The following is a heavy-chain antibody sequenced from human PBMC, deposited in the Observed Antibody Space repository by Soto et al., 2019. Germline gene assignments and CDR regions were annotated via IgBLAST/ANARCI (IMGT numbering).Heavy chain of an antibody. V-gene: IGHV3-9*01. Sequence: GGSLRLSCAASGFTFDDYAMHWVRQAPGKGLEWVSGISWNSGSIGYADSVKGRFTISRDNAKNSLYLQMNSLRAEDTALYYCAKDGVMTTVTDPDYYYYYYMDVWGKGTTVTVSS. D-gene: IGHD4-4*01. CDR3: AKDGVMTTVTDPDYYYYYYMDV. CDR2: ISWNSGSI. J-gene: IGHJ6*03. CDR1: GFTFDDYA.